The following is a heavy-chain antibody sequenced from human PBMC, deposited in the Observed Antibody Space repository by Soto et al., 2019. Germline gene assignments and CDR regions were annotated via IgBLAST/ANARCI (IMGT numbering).Heavy chain of an antibody. CDR1: GGSFSGYY. CDR3: AGGRYTVFRGVMNWFDP. D-gene: IGHD3-10*01. Sequence: QVQLQQWGAGLLKSSETLSLTCAVYGGSFSGYYWNWLRQPPGEGLEWIGTIDQSGSTNYNPSLRRRVTMSVDTSRSQFSLKLTSVTAMDTAVYYCAGGRYTVFRGVMNWFDPWGQGNLVTGSS. V-gene: IGHV4-34*01. J-gene: IGHJ5*02. CDR2: IDQSGST.